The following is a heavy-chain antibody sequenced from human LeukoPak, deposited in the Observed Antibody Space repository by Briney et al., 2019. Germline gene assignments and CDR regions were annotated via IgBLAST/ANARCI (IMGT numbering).Heavy chain of an antibody. Sequence: SSEALSLTCTVSGGSISSGYYWGWIRQPPGKGLEWIGSIYHSGSTYYNPSLKSRVTISVDTSKNQFSLKLSSVTAADTAVYYCARVENVLLWFGELSQYYFDYWGQGTLVTVSS. CDR3: ARVENVLLWFGELSQYYFDY. CDR2: IYHSGST. D-gene: IGHD3-10*01. V-gene: IGHV4-38-2*02. J-gene: IGHJ4*02. CDR1: GGSISSGYY.